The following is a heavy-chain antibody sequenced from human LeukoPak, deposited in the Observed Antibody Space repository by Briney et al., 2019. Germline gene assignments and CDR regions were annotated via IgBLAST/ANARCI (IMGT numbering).Heavy chain of an antibody. V-gene: IGHV3-30*02. D-gene: IGHD6-19*01. Sequence: PGGSLRLSCAASGFTFSSYGMHWVRQAPGKGLEWVAFTRYDGSNKYYADSVKGRFTISRDNSKNTLYLQMNSLRAEDTAVYYCAKDRSSGWYFDYWGQGTLVTVSS. CDR2: TRYDGSNK. CDR1: GFTFSSYG. J-gene: IGHJ4*02. CDR3: AKDRSSGWYFDY.